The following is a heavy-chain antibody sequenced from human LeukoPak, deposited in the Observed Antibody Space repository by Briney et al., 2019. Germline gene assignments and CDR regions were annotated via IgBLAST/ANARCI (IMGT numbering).Heavy chain of an antibody. Sequence: ASVKVSCNAAGYTFTGYYMHWVRQAHGQGLEWMGWINPNSGGTSYAQEYQGRVTMTRDTTISTAYMELSRLRSDDTAVYYCARDAREVGSGRYYNDRGGDYWGQGTLVTVSS. CDR2: INPNSGGT. J-gene: IGHJ4*02. CDR1: GYTFTGYY. CDR3: ARDAREVGSGRYYNDRGGDY. D-gene: IGHD3-10*01. V-gene: IGHV1-2*02.